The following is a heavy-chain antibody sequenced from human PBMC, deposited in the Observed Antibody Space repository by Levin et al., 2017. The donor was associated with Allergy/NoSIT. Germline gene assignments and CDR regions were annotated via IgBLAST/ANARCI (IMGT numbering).Heavy chain of an antibody. Sequence: ASVKVSCKASGYTLIDYHMQWRRQAPGQGLEWMGWIRPKSGTTNYAQKFQGRVTMTGDTSISTVYMELSNLRPDDTAVYYCARDAAIGSSDFCTMDFWGQGTLVTVSS. J-gene: IGHJ4*02. V-gene: IGHV1-2*02. CDR1: GYTLIDYH. CDR2: IRPKSGTT. D-gene: IGHD3/OR15-3a*01. CDR3: ARDAAIGSSDFCTMDF.